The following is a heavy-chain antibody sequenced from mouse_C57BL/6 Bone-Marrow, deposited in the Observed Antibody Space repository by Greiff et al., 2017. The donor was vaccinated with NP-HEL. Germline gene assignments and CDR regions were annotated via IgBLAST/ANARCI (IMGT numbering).Heavy chain of an antibody. CDR1: GFNIIDYF. Sequence: VQLQQSGAELVRPGVSVKLSCTASGFNIIDYFMHWVKQRPEQGLEWIGRFDPEVGDTESVPKFQGKATMTADTSSNTAYLQLSRLTSGDTAVYYCTTIRYYAMGYWGQGTSVTVSS. CDR2: FDPEVGDT. CDR3: TTIRYYAMGY. J-gene: IGHJ4*01. V-gene: IGHV14-1*01. D-gene: IGHD3-2*02.